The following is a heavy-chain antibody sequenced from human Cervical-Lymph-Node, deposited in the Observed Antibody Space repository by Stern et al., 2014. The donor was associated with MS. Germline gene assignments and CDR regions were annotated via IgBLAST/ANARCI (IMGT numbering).Heavy chain of an antibody. D-gene: IGHD5-12*01. CDR3: ARSPATPSGYDRFDY. CDR1: GYLFDDYW. J-gene: IGHJ4*02. V-gene: IGHV5-51*03. Sequence: VQLVESGAEVKKPGESLKISCEASGYLFDDYWIGWVRQMSGRGLELVAIIFPRDSNTRYSPSVQGPVTISAAKSISTAYLQWSSLKASDPPMYYCARSPATPSGYDRFDYWGQGALVTVSS. CDR2: IFPRDSNT.